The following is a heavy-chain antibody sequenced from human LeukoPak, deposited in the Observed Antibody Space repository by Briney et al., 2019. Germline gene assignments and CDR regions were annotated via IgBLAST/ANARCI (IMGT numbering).Heavy chain of an antibody. CDR2: INHSGST. J-gene: IGHJ5*02. D-gene: IGHD6-13*01. CDR1: GGSISSGGYS. Sequence: SETLSLTCSVTGGSISSGGYSWNWIRQPPGKGLEWIGEINHSGSTNYNPSLKSRVTISVDTSKNQFSLKLSSVTAADTAVYYCARGRSSSVTENWFDPWGQGTLVTVSS. CDR3: ARGRSSSVTENWFDP. V-gene: IGHV4-34*01.